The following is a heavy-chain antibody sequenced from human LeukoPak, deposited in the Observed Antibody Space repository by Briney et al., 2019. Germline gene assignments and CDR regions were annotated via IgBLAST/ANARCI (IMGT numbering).Heavy chain of an antibody. CDR1: GFTVSSNYG. CDR2: ISGTGGST. D-gene: IGHD3-10*01. Sequence: GGSLRLSCAASGFTVSSNYGMSWVRQAPGKGLEWISGISGTGGSTYYADSVKGRFTISRDNSKNTLYLQMNSLRAEDTAVYYCAKHYGSGSYYRVRINVFDYWGQGTLVTVSS. J-gene: IGHJ4*02. V-gene: IGHV3-23*01. CDR3: AKHYGSGSYYRVRINVFDY.